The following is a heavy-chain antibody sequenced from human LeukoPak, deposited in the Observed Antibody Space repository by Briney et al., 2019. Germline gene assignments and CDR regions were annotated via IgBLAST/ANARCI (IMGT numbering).Heavy chain of an antibody. CDR3: ARGGYSYGYDPYYYYYYYYMDV. Sequence: ASVKVSCKASGYTFTSYGISWVRQAPGQGLEWMGWISAYNGNTNYAQKLQGRVTMTTDTSTSTAYMELRSLRSDDTAVYYCARGGYSYGYDPYYYYYYYYMDVWGKGTTVTVSS. J-gene: IGHJ6*03. CDR1: GYTFTSYG. D-gene: IGHD5-18*01. V-gene: IGHV1-18*01. CDR2: ISAYNGNT.